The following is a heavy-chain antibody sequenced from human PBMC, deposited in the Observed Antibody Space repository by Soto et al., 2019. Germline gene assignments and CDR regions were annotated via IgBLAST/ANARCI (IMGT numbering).Heavy chain of an antibody. CDR3: AREVAADGTFREDVFDI. J-gene: IGHJ3*02. Sequence: QVHLVQSGAEVKKPGSSVKVSCKAPGGTFSNHAINWVRQAPGQGLEWMGRIIPIFTTTNYAQKFQGRVSMTADESTTTAYMKLSSLKHDDTAVYYCAREVAADGTFREDVFDIWGQGTLVTVSS. D-gene: IGHD6-13*01. V-gene: IGHV1-69*12. CDR1: GGTFSNHA. CDR2: IIPIFTTT.